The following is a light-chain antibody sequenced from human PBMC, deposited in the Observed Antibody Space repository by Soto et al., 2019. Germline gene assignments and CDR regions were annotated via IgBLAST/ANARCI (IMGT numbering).Light chain of an antibody. CDR1: QSVTSN. J-gene: IGKJ5*01. V-gene: IGKV3-15*01. Sequence: EIVMTHSPATLSVSPWDIATLSCRASQSVTSNLAWYQQKPGQAPRLLIYGASTRATGIPARFSGSGSGTEFTLTISSLQSEDFAVYFCQQYNNWPPITFGQGTRLEIK. CDR2: GAS. CDR3: QQYNNWPPIT.